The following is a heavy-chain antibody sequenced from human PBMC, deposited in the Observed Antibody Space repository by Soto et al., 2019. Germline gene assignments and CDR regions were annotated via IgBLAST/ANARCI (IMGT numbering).Heavy chain of an antibody. Sequence: GSLRLSCAASGFTFSSYEMNWVRQAPGKGLEWVSYISSSGSTIYYADSVKGRFTISRDNAKNSLYLQMNSLRAEDTAVYYCARDHKGGYYYYGMDVWGQGTTVTVSS. V-gene: IGHV3-48*03. J-gene: IGHJ6*02. CDR2: ISSSGSTI. CDR1: GFTFSSYE. CDR3: ARDHKGGYYYYGMDV.